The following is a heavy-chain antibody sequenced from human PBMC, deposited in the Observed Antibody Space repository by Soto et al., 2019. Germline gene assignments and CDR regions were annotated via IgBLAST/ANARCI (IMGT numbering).Heavy chain of an antibody. CDR2: IWYDGSNK. J-gene: IGHJ6*02. V-gene: IGHV3-33*01. D-gene: IGHD6-19*01. CDR1: GFTFSSYG. Sequence: QVQLVESGGGVVQPGRSLRLSCAASGFTFSSYGMHWVRQAPGKGLEWVAVIWYDGSNKYYADSVKGRFTISRDNSKNTLYLQMNSLRAEDTAVYYCASRSSGPAYYYCMDVWGQGTTVTVSS. CDR3: ASRSSGPAYYYCMDV.